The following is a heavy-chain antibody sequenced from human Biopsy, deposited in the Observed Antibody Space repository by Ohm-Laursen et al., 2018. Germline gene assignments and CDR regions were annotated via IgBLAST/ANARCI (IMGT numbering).Heavy chain of an antibody. CDR2: IYPGGGT. D-gene: IGHD1-26*01. V-gene: IGHV4-4*07. J-gene: IGHJ3*02. Sequence: GILSLTCTVSGDSIRNYYWSWIRQAAGKGLEWIGRIYPGGGTIYNPSLKSRVTMSVDTSKNHFSLNLNSVTAADTAVYYCAGIVLGPTNDAFDIWGQGTMVTVPS. CDR1: GDSIRNYY. CDR3: AGIVLGPTNDAFDI.